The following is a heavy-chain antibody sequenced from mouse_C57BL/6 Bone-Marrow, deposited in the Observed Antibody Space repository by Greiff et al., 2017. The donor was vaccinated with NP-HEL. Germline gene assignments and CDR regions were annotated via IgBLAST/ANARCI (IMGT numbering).Heavy chain of an antibody. V-gene: IGHV1-72*01. CDR1: GYTFTSYW. Sequence: QVQLQQPGADLVKPGASVKLSCKASGYTFTSYWMHWVKQRPGRGLEWIGRIDPNSGGTKFNYPSKTKATLTVDKPLCTAYMQLVSLTSEDSAVCYCARYYYGSRGWYFDVWGTGTTVTVSS. D-gene: IGHD1-1*01. CDR3: ARYYYGSRGWYFDV. J-gene: IGHJ1*03. CDR2: IDPNSGGT.